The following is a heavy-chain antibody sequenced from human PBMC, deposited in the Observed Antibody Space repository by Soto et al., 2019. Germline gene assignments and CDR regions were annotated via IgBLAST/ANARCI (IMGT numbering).Heavy chain of an antibody. CDR2: IYSGGST. V-gene: IGHV3-53*01. D-gene: IGHD2-21*02. CDR3: ARLPAFCGGDCPDY. Sequence: EVQLVESGGGLIQSGGSLRLSCEASGFTVSSNYMSWVRQAPGKGLEWVSVIYSGGSTNYADSVKGRFTISRDTPKIPLYLQMNSLRAEETAVYYCARLPAFCGGDCPDYWGQGTLVTVSS. J-gene: IGHJ4*02. CDR1: GFTVSSNY.